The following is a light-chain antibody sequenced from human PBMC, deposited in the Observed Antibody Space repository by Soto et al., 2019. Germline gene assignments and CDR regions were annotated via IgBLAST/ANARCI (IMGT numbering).Light chain of an antibody. J-gene: IGKJ2*01. Sequence: EIVMTQSPATLSVSPGERATLSCRASQSISSNLAWYQQKPGQAPSLLIYGASARATGIPARFSGSGYGTEFTLTISSLQSEDYAVYYCQHYNNWPFTFGQGTKLAIK. V-gene: IGKV3-15*01. CDR1: QSISSN. CDR2: GAS. CDR3: QHYNNWPFT.